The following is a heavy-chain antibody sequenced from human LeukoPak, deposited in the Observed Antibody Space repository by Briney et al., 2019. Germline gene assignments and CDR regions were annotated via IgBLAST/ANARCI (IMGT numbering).Heavy chain of an antibody. V-gene: IGHV1-18*01. Sequence: ASVKVSCKASGYIFRSYGVSWMRQAPGQGLEWMGWISGYSGNTQYAQKVQGRVSMTTDTSTSTAYMELRSLGSDDTAVYYCARYKITTAYFDYWGQGPLVTVSS. CDR3: ARYKITTAYFDY. D-gene: IGHD1-1*01. J-gene: IGHJ4*02. CDR1: GYIFRSYG. CDR2: ISGYSGNT.